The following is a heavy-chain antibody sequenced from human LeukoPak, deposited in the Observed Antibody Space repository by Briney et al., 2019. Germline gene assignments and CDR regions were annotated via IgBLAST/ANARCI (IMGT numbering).Heavy chain of an antibody. J-gene: IGHJ4*02. CDR3: ARDRPPFENYYVSGSSLDY. CDR2: ISYDGSNK. CDR1: GFTFSTYG. D-gene: IGHD3-10*01. Sequence: GGSLRLSCAASGFTFSTYGMHWVRQAPGKGLEWVAVISYDGSNKYYADSVKGRFTISRDNAKNSLFLQMKSLRAEDTAVYFCARDRPPFENYYVSGSSLDYWGQGTLVTVSS. V-gene: IGHV3-30*03.